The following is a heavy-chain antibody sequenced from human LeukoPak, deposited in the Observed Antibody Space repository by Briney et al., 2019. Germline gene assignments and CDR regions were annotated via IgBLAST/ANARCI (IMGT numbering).Heavy chain of an antibody. CDR3: ARGRYCNGGSCYFDF. CDR2: IKQDGSET. J-gene: IGHJ4*02. V-gene: IGHV3-7*02. Sequence: SGGSLRLSCVISGFTFSTYWMTWARQAPGKGLEWVANIKQDGSETYYVDSVKGRFTISRDNAKNSLYLQMNSLRAEDTAVYYCARGRYCNGGSCYFDFWGQGTLVTVSS. D-gene: IGHD2-15*01. CDR1: GFTFSTYW.